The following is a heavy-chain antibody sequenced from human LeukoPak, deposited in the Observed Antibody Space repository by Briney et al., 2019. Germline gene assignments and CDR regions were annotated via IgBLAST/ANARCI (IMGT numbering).Heavy chain of an antibody. D-gene: IGHD3-22*01. CDR1: GASFSNSNSY. V-gene: IGHV4-39*07. CDR2: IYYSGTT. Sequence: KPSETLSLTCTVSGASFSNSNSYWVWIRQAPGKGLEWIGSIYYSGTTQYNPSLKSRVIVSADTSKNQFSLKVNSLTAADTAVYYCARRPYHFDIIGPVWGQGTKVTVSS. CDR3: ARRPYHFDIIGPV. J-gene: IGHJ3*01.